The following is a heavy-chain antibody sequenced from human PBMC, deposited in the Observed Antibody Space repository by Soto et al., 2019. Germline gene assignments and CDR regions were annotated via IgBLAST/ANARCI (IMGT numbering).Heavy chain of an antibody. CDR1: GTSISSYY. CDR2: IHYSGTT. Sequence: SETLSLTCPVSGTSISSYYGSWIRPPPGKGLEWIENIHYSGTTNYNPSLASRVTLSVDTSKNQFSLKMTSVTAADRAMYFCARLLKLSTTTYYYDSSGYSVLDYWGQGTLVTVSS. CDR3: ARLLKLSTTTYYYDSSGYSVLDY. D-gene: IGHD3-22*01. V-gene: IGHV4-59*01. J-gene: IGHJ4*02.